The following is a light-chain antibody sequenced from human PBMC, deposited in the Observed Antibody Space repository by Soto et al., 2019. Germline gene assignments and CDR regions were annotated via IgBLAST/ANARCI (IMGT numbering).Light chain of an antibody. V-gene: IGLV1-51*01. CDR2: DSN. J-gene: IGLJ3*02. Sequence: QSALTQPPSVSAAPGQKVTISCSGSRSNIGNNYVSWYQQLPGTAPKLIIYDSNKRPSGIPDRFSGSKSGTSGTLAITGLQTGDEADYYCGSWDSSLSGVVFGGGTKLTVL. CDR3: GSWDSSLSGVV. CDR1: RSNIGNNY.